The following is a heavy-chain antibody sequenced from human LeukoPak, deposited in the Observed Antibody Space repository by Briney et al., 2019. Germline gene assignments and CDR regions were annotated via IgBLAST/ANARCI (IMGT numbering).Heavy chain of an antibody. CDR1: GGSISSYY. CDR2: IYTSGST. CDR3: ARDSSTQWGAWFDP. Sequence: SETLSVTSTLSGGSISSYYWCCIRPRAREGLERVGRIYTSGSTNYTPSLKSRVTISVDKSNNQFTLKLSSVTAADTAVYYCARDSSTQWGAWFDPWGQGTLVTVSS. V-gene: IGHV4-4*07. J-gene: IGHJ5*02. D-gene: IGHD3-16*01.